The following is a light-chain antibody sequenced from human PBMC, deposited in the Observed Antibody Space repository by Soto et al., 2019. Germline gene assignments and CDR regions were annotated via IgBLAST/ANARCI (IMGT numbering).Light chain of an antibody. Sequence: DIQMPQSPSSLSASVGDRVTITCRASQSISTYLNWYQHKLGKAPKLLIYAASSLQPGVPSRFSGSGSGTDFTLTPSSLQPEDFATYFCQQSYTIPITFGQGTRLEIK. CDR3: QQSYTIPIT. J-gene: IGKJ5*01. CDR1: QSISTY. CDR2: AAS. V-gene: IGKV1-39*01.